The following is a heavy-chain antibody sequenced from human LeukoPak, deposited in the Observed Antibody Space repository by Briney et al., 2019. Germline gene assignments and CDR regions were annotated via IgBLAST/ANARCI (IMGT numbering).Heavy chain of an antibody. D-gene: IGHD2-15*01. CDR2: ISSRSTYI. J-gene: IGHJ6*03. V-gene: IGHV3-21*04. Sequence: GGSLRLSCAASGFTFDNYSMNWVRQAPGKGLEWVSSISSRSTYIYSADSVRGRFTTSRDNAKNSLYLQMNSLRAEDTAIYYCAKNGDRGAYCTGGTCYPYFYYYMDVWGKGTTVTI. CDR3: AKNGDRGAYCTGGTCYPYFYYYMDV. CDR1: GFTFDNYS.